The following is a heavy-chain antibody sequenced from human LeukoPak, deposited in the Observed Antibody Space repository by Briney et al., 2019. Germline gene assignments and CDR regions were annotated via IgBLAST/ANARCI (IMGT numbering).Heavy chain of an antibody. CDR1: GGTFSGYV. CDR3: AVYKIKSGAESLRMEYLHY. V-gene: IGHV1-69*13. Sequence: SVKVSCKASGGTFSGYVLSWVRQAPGQGLEWMGGIIPSFGRTKDAQKFQGRVTITADESATTVFLDLNSLRADDTAVYYCAVYKIKSGAESLRMEYLHYWGQGSLVTVSS. CDR2: IIPSFGRT. J-gene: IGHJ1*01. D-gene: IGHD2-21*01.